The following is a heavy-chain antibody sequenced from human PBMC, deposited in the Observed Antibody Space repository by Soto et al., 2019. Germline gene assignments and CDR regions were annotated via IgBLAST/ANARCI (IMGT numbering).Heavy chain of an antibody. CDR1: GDSISSVDYF. CDR3: ARGRYCLTGRCFPNWFDS. Sequence: SETLSLTCSVSGDSISSVDYFWAWIRQPPGQALEYIGYIYKSATTYYNPSFESRVAISLDTSKSQFSLNVTSVTAADTAAYFCARGRYCLTGRCFPNWFDSWGQGTPVTVSS. CDR2: IYKSATT. D-gene: IGHD2-15*01. V-gene: IGHV4-30-4*01. J-gene: IGHJ5*01.